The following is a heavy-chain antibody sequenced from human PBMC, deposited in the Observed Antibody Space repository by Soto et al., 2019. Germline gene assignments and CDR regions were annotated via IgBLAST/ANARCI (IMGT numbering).Heavy chain of an antibody. CDR1: GYTFTSHF. CDR2: INPSDGGT. D-gene: IGHD4-4*01. CDR3: AREVSAFDY. J-gene: IGHJ4*02. V-gene: IGHV1-46*01. Sequence: ASVKVSCKASGYTFTSHFVHWVRQARGQGLEWMGIINPSDGGTTYAQKFQGRVTMTRDTSTSTVYMELSSLRSEDTAVYYCAREVSAFDYWGQGTLVTVSS.